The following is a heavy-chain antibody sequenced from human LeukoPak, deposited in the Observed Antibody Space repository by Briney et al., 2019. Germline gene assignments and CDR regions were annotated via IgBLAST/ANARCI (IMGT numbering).Heavy chain of an antibody. CDR1: GYSISSGYY. Sequence: SETLSLTCTVSGYSISSGYYWGWIRQPPGKGLEWIGSIYHSGSTYYNPSLKSRVTISVDRSKNQFSLKLSSVTAADTAVYYCARDARITIFGVVTPDAFDIWGQGTMVTVSS. CDR3: ARDARITIFGVVTPDAFDI. CDR2: IYHSGST. J-gene: IGHJ3*02. D-gene: IGHD3-3*01. V-gene: IGHV4-38-2*02.